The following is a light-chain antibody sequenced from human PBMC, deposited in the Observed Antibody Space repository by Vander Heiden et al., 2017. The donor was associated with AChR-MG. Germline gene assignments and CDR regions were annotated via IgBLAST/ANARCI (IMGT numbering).Light chain of an antibody. V-gene: IGLV1-40*01. Sequence: QSVLPQPPSVSGAPGQRVTISCTGSSSNIGAGYDVHWYQQLPGTAPKLLIYGNNNRPSGVPDRFSGSKSATSASLAITGLQAEDEADYYCQSYDSSLSVVFGGGTKLTVL. CDR2: GNN. J-gene: IGLJ2*01. CDR3: QSYDSSLSVV. CDR1: SSNIGAGYD.